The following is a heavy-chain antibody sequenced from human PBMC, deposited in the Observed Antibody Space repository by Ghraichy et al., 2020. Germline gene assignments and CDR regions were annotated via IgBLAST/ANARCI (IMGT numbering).Heavy chain of an antibody. D-gene: IGHD1-26*01. CDR2: IYYSGST. CDR3: ARGEAVGASNWFDP. J-gene: IGHJ5*02. CDR1: GGSISSYY. V-gene: IGHV4-59*01. Sequence: SETLSLTCTVSGGSISSYYWSWIRQPPGKGLEWIGYIYYSGSTNYNPSLKSRVTISVDTSKNQFSLKLSSVTAADTAVYYCARGEAVGASNWFDPWGQGTLVTVSS.